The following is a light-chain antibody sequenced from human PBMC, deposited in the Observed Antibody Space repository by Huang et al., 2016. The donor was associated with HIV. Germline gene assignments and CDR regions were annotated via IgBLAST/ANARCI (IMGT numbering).Light chain of an antibody. CDR2: TLS. V-gene: IGKV2-40*01. Sequence: DIVMTQTPLSLPVTPGEPASISCRSSQSLWDSDDGYIHIDWYLQKPGQSQQLLIYTLSYRAWGVADRFRGRGSGTDFTLKISRVEAEDVGIYYCMQRIEFPYTFGQGTKLEIK. CDR3: MQRIEFPYT. CDR1: QSLWDSDDGYIH. J-gene: IGKJ2*01.